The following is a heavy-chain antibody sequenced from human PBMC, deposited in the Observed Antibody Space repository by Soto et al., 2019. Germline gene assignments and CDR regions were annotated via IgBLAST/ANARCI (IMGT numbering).Heavy chain of an antibody. CDR1: GGNFRSEA. CDR2: IIPMFSTP. CDR3: ARAQFSDILTADDYGMDV. V-gene: IGHV1-69*13. Sequence: ASVKVSCKASGGNFRSEAISWVRQAPGHGLEWMGRIIPMFSTPHYAQKFQGRVTIIADGSTTTVNMEMRGLTYEDTAVYYCARAQFSDILTADDYGMDVWGQGTSVTVS. J-gene: IGHJ6*02. D-gene: IGHD3-9*01.